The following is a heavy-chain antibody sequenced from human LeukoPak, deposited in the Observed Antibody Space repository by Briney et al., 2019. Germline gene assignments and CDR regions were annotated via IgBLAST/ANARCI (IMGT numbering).Heavy chain of an antibody. V-gene: IGHV3-30*03. CDR1: RFTFSSYG. CDR2: TSYDGINK. CDR3: ARLPIFTAPFAY. Sequence: GGSLRLSCAASRFTFSSYGMHWVRQAPGKGLEWVAVTSYDGINKYYADSVKGRFTISRDNSKNTLYLQMNSLSADDTAVYYCARLPIFTAPFAYWGQGTLVTVSS. J-gene: IGHJ4*02.